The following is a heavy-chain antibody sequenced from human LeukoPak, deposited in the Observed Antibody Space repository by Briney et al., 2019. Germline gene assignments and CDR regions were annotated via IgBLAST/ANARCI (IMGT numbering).Heavy chain of an antibody. CDR3: AKGAGPRGYYDSSGYYFSDY. J-gene: IGHJ4*02. CDR2: VSWNSGKI. V-gene: IGHV3-9*01. CDR1: GFTFDDFA. D-gene: IGHD3-22*01. Sequence: GGSLRLSCAASGFTFDDFAMHWVRQAPGKGLEWVSGVSWNSGKIDYADSVKGRFTISRDNAKNSLYLQMNSLRAEDTALYYCAKGAGPRGYYDSSGYYFSDYWGQGTRVTVSS.